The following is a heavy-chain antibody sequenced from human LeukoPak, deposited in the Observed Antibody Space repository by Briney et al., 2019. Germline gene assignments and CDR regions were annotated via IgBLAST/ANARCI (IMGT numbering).Heavy chain of an antibody. V-gene: IGHV3-30*02. D-gene: IGHD3-9*01. CDR2: IWYDGSNK. CDR1: GFTLSSYG. J-gene: IGHJ4*02. CDR3: AKTREYYDILTGPGLVDY. Sequence: PGGSLRLSCAAFGFTLSSYGMHWVRQAPGKGLEWVAVIWYDGSNKYYADSVKGRFTISRDNSKNTLYLQMNSLRAEDTAVYYCAKTREYYDILTGPGLVDYWGQGTLVTVSS.